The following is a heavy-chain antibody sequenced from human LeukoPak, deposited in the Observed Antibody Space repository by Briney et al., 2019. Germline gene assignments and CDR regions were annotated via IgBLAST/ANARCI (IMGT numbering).Heavy chain of an antibody. V-gene: IGHV3-66*01. CDR2: IYTGGST. Sequence: GGSLRLSCAAYGFTASTNYMSWVRQAPGNGLEWVSVIYTGGSTNYPDSVKGRFTISRDNSKNTLYLQMNSLRAEDTAVYYCATSLWWAIDYWGQGTLVTVSS. D-gene: IGHD4/OR15-4a*01. CDR1: GFTASTNY. J-gene: IGHJ4*02. CDR3: ATSLWWAIDY.